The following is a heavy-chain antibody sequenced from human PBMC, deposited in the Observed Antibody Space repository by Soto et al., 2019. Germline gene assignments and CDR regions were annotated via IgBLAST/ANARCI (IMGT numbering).Heavy chain of an antibody. CDR2: IKTDGSTI. CDR1: GFTFSSHW. CDR3: ARGVRNYYALDV. J-gene: IGHJ6*02. Sequence: EVQLVGSGGGLVQPGGSLRLSCAASGFTFSSHWMHWIRQAPGKGLVWVSRIKTDGSTINYGDSVKGRFSISRDNAKNTVYLQMNSLRAEDTAVYYCARGVRNYYALDVWGRGTMVTVSS. V-gene: IGHV3-74*01.